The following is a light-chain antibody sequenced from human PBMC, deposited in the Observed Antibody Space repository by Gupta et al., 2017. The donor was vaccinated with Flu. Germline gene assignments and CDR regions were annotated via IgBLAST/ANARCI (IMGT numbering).Light chain of an antibody. V-gene: IGKV3-15*01. J-gene: IGKJ4*01. Sequence: EIVMTQSPATLSVSPGERATLSCRASQSVSSNLAWYQQKPGQAPRPLIYGASTRATGIPARFSGSGYGKEFTLTISSRQSEDFAVYYCQQYKNWPPLTFGGGTKVEIK. CDR2: GAS. CDR1: QSVSSN. CDR3: QQYKNWPPLT.